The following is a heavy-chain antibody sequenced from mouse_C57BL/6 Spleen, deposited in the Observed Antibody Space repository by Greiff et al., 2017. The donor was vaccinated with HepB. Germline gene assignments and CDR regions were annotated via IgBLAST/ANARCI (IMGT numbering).Heavy chain of an antibody. CDR2: IHPNSGST. D-gene: IGHD2-1*01. CDR1: GYTFTSYW. J-gene: IGHJ1*03. CDR3: ARGGGNYGVVHWYFDV. V-gene: IGHV1-64*01. Sequence: QVQLQQPGAELVKPGASVKLSCKASGYTFTSYWMHWVKQRPGQGLEWIGMIHPNSGSTNYNEKFKSKATLTVDKSSSTAYMQLSSLTSEDSAVYYCARGGGNYGVVHWYFDVWGTGTTVTVSS.